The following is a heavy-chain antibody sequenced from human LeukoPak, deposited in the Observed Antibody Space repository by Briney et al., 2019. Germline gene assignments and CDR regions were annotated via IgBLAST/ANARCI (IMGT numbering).Heavy chain of an antibody. CDR3: ARDLRGLDAFDI. Sequence: PGGSLRLSCAASGFTFSSYAMHWVRHPPGEGLEWVAVMSYDGGHKYYADSVKGRFTISRDNAKNSLYLQMNSLTAEDTAVYFCARDLRGLDAFDIWGQGTMVTVSS. J-gene: IGHJ3*02. CDR2: MSYDGGHK. CDR1: GFTFSSYA. V-gene: IGHV3-30*03.